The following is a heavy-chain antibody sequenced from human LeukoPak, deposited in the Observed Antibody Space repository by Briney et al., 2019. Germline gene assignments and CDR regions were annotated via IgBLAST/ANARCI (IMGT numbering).Heavy chain of an antibody. J-gene: IGHJ2*01. Sequence: GRSLRLSCAASGFTFSSYGMNWVRQAPGKGLEWVAVTRYDGSNKYYADSVKDRFTISRDNAKNSLYLQMNCLRAEDTAVYYCARDGRGRSGTRDWYFHLWGRGTMVTVSS. D-gene: IGHD3-16*01. CDR3: ARDGRGRSGTRDWYFHL. CDR2: TRYDGSNK. CDR1: GFTFSSYG. V-gene: IGHV3-33*01.